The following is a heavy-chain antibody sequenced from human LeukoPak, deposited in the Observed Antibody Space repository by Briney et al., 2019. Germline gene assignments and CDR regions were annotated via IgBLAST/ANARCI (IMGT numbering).Heavy chain of an antibody. D-gene: IGHD6-13*01. Sequence: SQTLSLTCTISGASISGWYWSWIRQPPGKGLEWIGYVYGSGYTNYNPSLKSRVTMSIDTSKNHFSLKLTSVTAADTATYYCAREVWGVAGNGEEAFDIWGQGTMVTVSS. CDR2: VYGSGYT. CDR1: GASISGWY. CDR3: AREVWGVAGNGEEAFDI. V-gene: IGHV4-59*01. J-gene: IGHJ3*02.